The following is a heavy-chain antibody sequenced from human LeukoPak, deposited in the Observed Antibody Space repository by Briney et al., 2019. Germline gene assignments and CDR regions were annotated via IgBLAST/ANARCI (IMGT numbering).Heavy chain of an antibody. Sequence: GGSPRLSCAASGFTFSTYSMNWVRQAPGKGLEWVSYISSSSSTIYYADSVKGRFTISRDNAKNSLYLQMNSLRDEDTAVYYCARGGTTVVNRYSFDYWGQGTLVTVSS. CDR1: GFTFSTYS. V-gene: IGHV3-48*02. J-gene: IGHJ4*02. D-gene: IGHD4-23*01. CDR3: ARGGTTVVNRYSFDY. CDR2: ISSSSSTI.